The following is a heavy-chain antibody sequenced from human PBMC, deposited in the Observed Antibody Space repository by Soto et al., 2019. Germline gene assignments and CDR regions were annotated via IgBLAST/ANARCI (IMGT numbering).Heavy chain of an antibody. Sequence: ASVKVSCKASGYTFTSYGISWVRQAPGQGLEWMGWISAYNGNTNYAQKLQGRATMTTDTSTSTAYMELRSLRSDDTAVYYCAREGTTAMVNQNYYYGMDVWGQGTTVTVSS. CDR3: AREGTTAMVNQNYYYGMDV. V-gene: IGHV1-18*04. J-gene: IGHJ6*02. CDR1: GYTFTSYG. CDR2: ISAYNGNT. D-gene: IGHD5-18*01.